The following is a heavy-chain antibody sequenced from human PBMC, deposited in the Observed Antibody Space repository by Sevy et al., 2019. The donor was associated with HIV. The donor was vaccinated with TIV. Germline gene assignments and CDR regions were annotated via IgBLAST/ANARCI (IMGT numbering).Heavy chain of an antibody. CDR3: AKVWDGLGYCSSTSCYREGMDV. J-gene: IGHJ6*02. V-gene: IGHV3-30*18. CDR1: GFTFSSYG. D-gene: IGHD2-2*02. CDR2: ISYDGRNK. Sequence: GGSLRLSCAASGFTFSSYGMHWVRQAPGKGLEWVAVISYDGRNKYYADSVKGRFPISRDNSKNTLYLQMNGLRAEDTAVYYCAKVWDGLGYCSSTSCYREGMDVWGQGTTVTVSS.